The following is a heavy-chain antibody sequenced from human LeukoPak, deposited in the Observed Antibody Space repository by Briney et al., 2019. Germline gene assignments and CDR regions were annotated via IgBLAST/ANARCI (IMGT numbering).Heavy chain of an antibody. CDR1: GFTFSSYS. D-gene: IGHD3-16*02. CDR3: AGSQPYYDYVWGSYRSIDY. J-gene: IGHJ4*02. Sequence: GGSLRLSCAASGFTFSSYSMNWVRQAPGKGLEWVSYISSSSSTIYYADSVKGRFTISRDNAKNSLYLQMNSLRAEDTAVYYCAGSQPYYDYVWGSYRSIDYWGQGTLVTVSS. V-gene: IGHV3-48*01. CDR2: ISSSSSTI.